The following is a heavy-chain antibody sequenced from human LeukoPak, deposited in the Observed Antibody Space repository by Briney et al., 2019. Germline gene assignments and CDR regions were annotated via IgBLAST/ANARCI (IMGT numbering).Heavy chain of an antibody. J-gene: IGHJ4*02. CDR1: GYTFTTYG. D-gene: IGHD3-22*01. CDR2: ISAYNGNT. CDR3: ARANYDSSGYYFDY. V-gene: IGHV1-18*01. Sequence: ASVKVSCKASGYTFTTYGISWVRQAPGQGLEWMGWISAYNGNTNYAQKLQGRVTMTTDTSTSTAYMELRSLRSDDTAVYYCARANYDSSGYYFDYWGQGTLVTVSS.